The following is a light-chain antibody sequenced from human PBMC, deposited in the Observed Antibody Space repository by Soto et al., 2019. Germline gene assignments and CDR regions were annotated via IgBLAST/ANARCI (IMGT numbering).Light chain of an antibody. J-gene: IGLJ2*01. CDR2: AVS. CDR1: SSDVGFYNY. V-gene: IGLV2-11*01. Sequence: QSALTQPRSVSGSPGQSVTISCTGTSSDVGFYNYVSWYQQHPGKAPKIMIYAVSKRPSGVTDRFSGSKSGNTASLTISGLQSEDESDYYCCSYAGYYNSIFVGGTKLTVL. CDR3: CSYAGYYNSI.